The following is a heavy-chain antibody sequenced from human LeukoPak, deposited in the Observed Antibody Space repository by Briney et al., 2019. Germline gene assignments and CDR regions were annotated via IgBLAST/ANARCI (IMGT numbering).Heavy chain of an antibody. CDR2: IYYSGST. J-gene: IGHJ4*02. CDR3: ARSGGSSWYATNFDY. V-gene: IGHV4-59*01. CDR1: GGSISSYY. Sequence: LETLSLTCTVSGGSISSYYWSWIRQPPGKGLEWIGYIYYSGSTNYNPSLKSRVTISVDTSKNQFSLKLSSVTAADTAVYYCARSGGSSWYATNFDYWGQGTLVTVSS. D-gene: IGHD6-13*01.